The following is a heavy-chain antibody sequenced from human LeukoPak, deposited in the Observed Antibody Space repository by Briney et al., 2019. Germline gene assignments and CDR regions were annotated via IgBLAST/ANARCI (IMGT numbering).Heavy chain of an antibody. CDR3: ARGYSSGWYLGTWFDY. V-gene: IGHV1-2*02. CDR2: INPNSGGT. Sequence: ASVKVSCKASGYTFTGYYMRWVRQAPGQGLEWMGWINPNSGGTNYAQKFQGRVTMTRDTSISTAYMELSRLRSDDTAVYYCARGYSSGWYLGTWFDYWGQGTLVTVSS. J-gene: IGHJ4*02. D-gene: IGHD6-19*01. CDR1: GYTFTGYY.